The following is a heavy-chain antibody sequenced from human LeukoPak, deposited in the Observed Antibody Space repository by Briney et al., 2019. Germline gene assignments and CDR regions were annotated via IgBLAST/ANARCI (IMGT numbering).Heavy chain of an antibody. CDR2: IYYSGST. V-gene: IGHV4-31*03. CDR1: GGSISSGGYY. CDR3: ARVMVATYYFDY. J-gene: IGHJ4*02. D-gene: IGHD5-12*01. Sequence: SETLSLTCTVSGGSISSGGYYWIWIPQHPGKGLEWIGYIYYSGSTYYNPSLKSRVTISVDTSKNQFSLKLSSVTAADTAVYYCARVMVATYYFDYWGQGTLVTVSS.